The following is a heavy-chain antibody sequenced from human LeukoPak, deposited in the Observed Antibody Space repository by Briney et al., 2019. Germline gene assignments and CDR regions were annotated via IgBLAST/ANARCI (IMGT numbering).Heavy chain of an antibody. CDR3: ARGGYSGSYPLYYYYGMDV. CDR1: GFTFSDYY. D-gene: IGHD1-26*01. V-gene: IGHV4-30-4*08. J-gene: IGHJ6*02. Sequence: LRLSCAASGFTFSDYYMTWIRQPPGKGLEWIGYIYYSGSTYYNPSLKSRVTISVDTSKNQFSLKLSSVTAADTAVYYCARGGYSGSYPLYYYYGMDVWGQGTTVTVSS. CDR2: IYYSGST.